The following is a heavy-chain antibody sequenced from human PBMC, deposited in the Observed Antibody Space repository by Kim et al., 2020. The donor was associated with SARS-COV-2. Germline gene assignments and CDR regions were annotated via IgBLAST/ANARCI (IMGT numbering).Heavy chain of an antibody. Sequence: GGSLRLSCAASGFTFSDYYMSWIRQAPGKGLEWVSYISSSSSYTNYADSVKGRFTISRDNAKNSLYLQMNSLRAEDTAVYYCARDRQGLYSWEWFDPWGQGTLVTVSS. D-gene: IGHD1-26*01. CDR3: ARDRQGLYSWEWFDP. V-gene: IGHV3-11*06. CDR2: ISSSSSYT. CDR1: GFTFSDYY. J-gene: IGHJ5*02.